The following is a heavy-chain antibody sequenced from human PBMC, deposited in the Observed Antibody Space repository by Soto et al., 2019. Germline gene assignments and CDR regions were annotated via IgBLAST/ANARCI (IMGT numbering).Heavy chain of an antibody. D-gene: IGHD4-4*01. Sequence: GASVKVSCKASGYTFTSYGISWLRQAPGQGLEWMGWISAYNGNTNYAQKLQGRVTMTTDTSTSTAYMELRSLRSDDTAVYYCARDREGGDSNSYYYYGMDVWGQGTTVTVSS. CDR2: ISAYNGNT. V-gene: IGHV1-18*01. J-gene: IGHJ6*02. CDR1: GYTFTSYG. CDR3: ARDREGGDSNSYYYYGMDV.